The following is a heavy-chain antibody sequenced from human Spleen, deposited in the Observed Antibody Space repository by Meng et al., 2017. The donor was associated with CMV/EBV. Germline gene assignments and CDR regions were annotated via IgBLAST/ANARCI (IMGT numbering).Heavy chain of an antibody. CDR1: GFIFYNYY. J-gene: IGHJ6*02. V-gene: IGHV3-11*01. CDR3: ARGEYSNYHQYYYAMDV. Sequence: GESLQIYCAASGFIFYNYYMTWIRQAPGKGLEWVAYIGGSGSTTYYADSVKGRFTISRDNGKDSLYLQMDSLRPEDTAVYYCARGEYSNYHQYYYAMDVWGQGTTVTVS. CDR2: IGGSGSTT. D-gene: IGHD4-11*01.